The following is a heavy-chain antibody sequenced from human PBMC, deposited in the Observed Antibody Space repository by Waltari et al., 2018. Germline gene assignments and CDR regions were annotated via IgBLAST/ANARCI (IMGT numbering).Heavy chain of an antibody. J-gene: IGHJ4*02. CDR1: GGSISGTSYY. CDR3: ARPGRVGGGSLMGLDY. D-gene: IGHD2-15*01. Sequence: QLQLQESGPGLVKASETLSLTCSVSGGSISGTSYYWGWIRQPPGKGLELIGSFSYNANTFYNPSLKSRITISVDTSKNQFSLQLTSVTAADTAMYYCARPGRVGGGSLMGLDYWGQGTLVTVSS. V-gene: IGHV4-39*01. CDR2: FSYNANT.